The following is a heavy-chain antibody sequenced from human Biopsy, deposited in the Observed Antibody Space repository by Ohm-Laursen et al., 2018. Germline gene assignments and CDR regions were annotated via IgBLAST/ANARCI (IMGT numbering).Heavy chain of an antibody. D-gene: IGHD2-15*01. CDR1: GYTFTGQY. J-gene: IGHJ1*01. V-gene: IGHV1-2*02. Sequence: SVKVSCKASGYTFTGQYLHWVRQVPGQGLEWMGWINPHSGTTKFAQDFQGRVTMTRDTSITTAYMELRRLRSDDTAVYYCAKGQDLRGGAEYYQHWGQGALVTVSS. CDR3: AKGQDLRGGAEYYQH. CDR2: INPHSGTT.